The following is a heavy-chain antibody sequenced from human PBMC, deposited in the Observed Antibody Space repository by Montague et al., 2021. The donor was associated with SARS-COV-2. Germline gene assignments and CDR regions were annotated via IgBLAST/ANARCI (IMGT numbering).Heavy chain of an antibody. CDR3: ARGARQGYGFRLGSFDS. CDR1: GGSISPYY. V-gene: IGHV4-59*12. J-gene: IGHJ4*02. CDR2: IYYTGNT. Sequence: SETLSLTCTVAGGSISPYYWTWIRQPPGKGLEWICYIYYTGNTKYKPSLKSRVTMSVDTSKNQFSLKLSSVTAADTAVYYCARGARQGYGFRLGSFDSWGQGTLVTVSS. D-gene: IGHD3-10*01.